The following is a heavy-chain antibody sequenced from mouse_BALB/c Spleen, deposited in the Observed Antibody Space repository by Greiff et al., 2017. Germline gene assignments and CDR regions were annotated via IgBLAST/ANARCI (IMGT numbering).Heavy chain of an antibody. D-gene: IGHD2-4*01. Sequence: EVMLVESGGGLVKPGGSLKLSCAASGFTFSSYAMSWVRQTPEKRLEWVASISSGGSTYYPDSVKGRFTISRDNARNILYLQMSSLRSEDTAMYYCARDTMITTWGFAYWGQGTLVTVSA. V-gene: IGHV5-6-5*01. CDR1: GFTFSSYA. CDR3: ARDTMITTWGFAY. CDR2: ISSGGST. J-gene: IGHJ3*01.